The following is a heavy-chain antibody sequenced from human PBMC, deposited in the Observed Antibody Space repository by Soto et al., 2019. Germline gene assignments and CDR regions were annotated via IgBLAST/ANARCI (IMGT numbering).Heavy chain of an antibody. CDR3: AREKITIFGVVLHSGMDV. CDR1: GYTFTGYY. J-gene: IGHJ6*02. D-gene: IGHD3-3*01. CDR2: INPNSGGT. V-gene: IGHV1-2*04. Sequence: VKVSCKASGYTFTGYYMHWVRQAPGQGLEWMGWINPNSGGTNYAQKFQGWVTMTRDTSISTAYMELSRLRSDDTAVYYCAREKITIFGVVLHSGMDVWGQGTTVTVSS.